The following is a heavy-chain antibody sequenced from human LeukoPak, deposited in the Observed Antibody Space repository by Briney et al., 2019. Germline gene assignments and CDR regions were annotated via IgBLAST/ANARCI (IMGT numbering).Heavy chain of an antibody. D-gene: IGHD3-10*01. Sequence: GGSLRLSCAASGFTFSSYSMNWVRQAPGKGLEWVSYISSSSSTIYYADSVKGRFTISRDNTKNSLYLQMNSLRAEDTAVYYCAPITMVRGVLFDYWGQGTLVTVSS. CDR3: APITMVRGVLFDY. CDR2: ISSSSSTI. CDR1: GFTFSSYS. J-gene: IGHJ4*02. V-gene: IGHV3-48*01.